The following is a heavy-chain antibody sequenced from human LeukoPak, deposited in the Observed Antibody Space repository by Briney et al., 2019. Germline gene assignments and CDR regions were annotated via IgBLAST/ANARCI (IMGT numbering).Heavy chain of an antibody. Sequence: SVKVSCKASGGTFSSYAISWVRQAPAQGLEWMGRIIPILGIANYAQKFQGRVTSTADKSTSTAYMELSSLRSENTAVYYCARVPRTIFEGPFDYWGQGTLVTVSS. CDR2: IIPILGIA. V-gene: IGHV1-69*04. D-gene: IGHD3-3*01. J-gene: IGHJ4*02. CDR1: GGTFSSYA. CDR3: ARVPRTIFEGPFDY.